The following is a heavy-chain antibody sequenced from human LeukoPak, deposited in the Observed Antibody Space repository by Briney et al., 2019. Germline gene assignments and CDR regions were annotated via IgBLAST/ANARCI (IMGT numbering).Heavy chain of an antibody. D-gene: IGHD5-12*01. CDR1: GFTFSSYA. J-gene: IGHJ3*02. CDR2: ISYDGRNT. CDR3: VRDKSGYARVAFDI. Sequence: PGRSLRLSCAASGFTFSSYAMHWVRQAPGKGLAWVAAISYDGRNTYSADSVKGRFTISRANSKNTLYLPMNSLRAQDTAGYYCVRDKSGYARVAFDIWGQGTMDTLSS. V-gene: IGHV3-30*04.